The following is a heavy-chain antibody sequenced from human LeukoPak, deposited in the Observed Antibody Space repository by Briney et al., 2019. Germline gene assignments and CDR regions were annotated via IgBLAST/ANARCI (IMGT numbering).Heavy chain of an antibody. Sequence: GESLKISCKGSGYSFTSYWIGWVRQMPGKGLEWMGIIYPGDSDTRYSPSFQGQVTISADKSISTAYPQWSSLKASDTAMYYCARSRSYYYDSSGFPRDAFDIWGQGTMVTVSS. CDR2: IYPGDSDT. J-gene: IGHJ3*02. D-gene: IGHD3-22*01. CDR3: ARSRSYYYDSSGFPRDAFDI. V-gene: IGHV5-51*01. CDR1: GYSFTSYW.